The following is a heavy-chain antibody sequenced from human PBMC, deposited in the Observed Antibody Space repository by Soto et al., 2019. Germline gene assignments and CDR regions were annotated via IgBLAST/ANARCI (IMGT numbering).Heavy chain of an antibody. Sequence: QVQLVESGGGVVQPGTSLRLSCAASGFTFRAYGIHWVRQAPGKGLEWVAVIWFDGSLKYFADSVKGRFTISRDNSKNTMYLQMDSLRAEDTAVYYCARVCGGDCGNAFDIWCQGTMVTVSS. CDR2: IWFDGSLK. J-gene: IGHJ3*02. CDR1: GFTFRAYG. V-gene: IGHV3-33*01. D-gene: IGHD2-21*02. CDR3: ARVCGGDCGNAFDI.